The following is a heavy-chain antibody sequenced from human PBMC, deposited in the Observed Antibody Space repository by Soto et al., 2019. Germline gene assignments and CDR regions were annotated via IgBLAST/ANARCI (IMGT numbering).Heavy chain of an antibody. Sequence: ASVKVSCEASGYTCTNYYLHWVRQAPGQGPEWMGIINPSGGSTSYAQKFRGRVTLTRDTYTSTVYMELSSLRSEDTALYFCARGRLPLAGLSLCAFDLWGQGTVVTVSS. CDR1: GYTCTNYY. CDR2: INPSGGST. CDR3: ARGRLPLAGLSLCAFDL. D-gene: IGHD3-16*02. V-gene: IGHV1-46*01. J-gene: IGHJ3*01.